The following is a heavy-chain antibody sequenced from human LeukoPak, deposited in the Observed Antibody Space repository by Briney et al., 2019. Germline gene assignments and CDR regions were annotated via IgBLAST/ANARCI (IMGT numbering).Heavy chain of an antibody. J-gene: IGHJ5*02. D-gene: IGHD1-14*01. V-gene: IGHV1-8*01. Sequence: GASVKVSCKASGFTFTRYDINWVRQASGQGLEWMGWMNPNNGNTGYAQKFQGRVTMTRDTYTSTAYMELRGLRPEDTAVYYCVRDAEGAGISVNFGFDPWGQGTLVTVSS. CDR2: MNPNNGNT. CDR1: GFTFTRYD. CDR3: VRDAEGAGISVNFGFDP.